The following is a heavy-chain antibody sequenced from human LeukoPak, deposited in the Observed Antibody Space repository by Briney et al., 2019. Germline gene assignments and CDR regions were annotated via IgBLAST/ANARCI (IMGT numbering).Heavy chain of an antibody. D-gene: IGHD6-13*01. CDR2: ISYDGSNK. V-gene: IGHV3-30-3*01. Sequence: PGGSLRLSCAASGFTFSDAWMHWVRQAPGKGLEWVAVISYDGSNKYYADSVKGRFTISRDNSKNTLYLQMNSLRAEDTAVYYCARGAWAYSSSLYYYYYYGMDVWGQGTTVTVSS. J-gene: IGHJ6*02. CDR1: GFTFSDAW. CDR3: ARGAWAYSSSLYYYYYYGMDV.